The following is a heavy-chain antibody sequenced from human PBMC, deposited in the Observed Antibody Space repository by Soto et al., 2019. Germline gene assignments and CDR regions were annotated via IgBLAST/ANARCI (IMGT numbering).Heavy chain of an antibody. Sequence: SETLSLTCTVSGGSISSGGYSWSWIRQPPGKGLEWIGYIYHSGSTYYNPSLKSRVTISVDTSKNQFSLKLNSVTAADTAVYYCARDLWGYCGTDCYPLDVWGQGTTVTVSS. D-gene: IGHD2-21*02. CDR3: ARDLWGYCGTDCYPLDV. CDR2: IYHSGST. J-gene: IGHJ6*02. CDR1: GGSISSGGYS. V-gene: IGHV4-30-2*01.